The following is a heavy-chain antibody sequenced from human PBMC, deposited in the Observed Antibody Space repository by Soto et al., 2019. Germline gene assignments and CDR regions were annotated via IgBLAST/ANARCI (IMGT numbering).Heavy chain of an antibody. D-gene: IGHD3-16*01. CDR3: ARGTWGGDGMDV. Sequence: ASVKVSCKASTYNFKTLIISWVRQAPGQGLEWVGWISAYNGNTQYGLKFHDRVTMTTDTSTTTAYLELRSLRAEDTALYYCARGTWGGDGMDVWGLGTTVTVSS. J-gene: IGHJ6*02. CDR2: ISAYNGNT. CDR1: TYNFKTLI. V-gene: IGHV1-18*01.